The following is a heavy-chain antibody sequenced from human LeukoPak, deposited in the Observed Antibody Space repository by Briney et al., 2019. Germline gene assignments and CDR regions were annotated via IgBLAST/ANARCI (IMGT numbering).Heavy chain of an antibody. CDR2: INHSGST. J-gene: IGHJ4*02. D-gene: IGHD2-2*01. CDR1: GGSFSGHY. CDR3: ARGIVVVPAASPTHFDY. Sequence: PSETLSLTCAVYGGSFSGHYWSWIRQPPGKGLEWIGEINHSGSTNYNPSLKSRVTISVDTSKNQFSLKLSSVTAADTAVYYCARGIVVVPAASPTHFDYWGQGTLVTVSS. V-gene: IGHV4-34*01.